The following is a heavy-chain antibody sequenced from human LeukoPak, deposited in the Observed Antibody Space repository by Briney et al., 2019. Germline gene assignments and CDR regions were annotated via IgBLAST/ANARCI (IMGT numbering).Heavy chain of an antibody. D-gene: IGHD5-24*01. V-gene: IGHV3-23*01. CDR1: GFTFSTYG. J-gene: IGHJ3*02. CDR3: VKSAGKDGYRDVFDI. CDR2: ITKSGDQT. Sequence: GGSLRLSCAASGFTFSTYGMHWVRQAPGKGLEWVSTITKSGDQTHYADSVRGLFTISRDIFKNTLYLQVNSLRAEDTAVYHCVKSAGKDGYRDVFDIWGQGTVVTVSS.